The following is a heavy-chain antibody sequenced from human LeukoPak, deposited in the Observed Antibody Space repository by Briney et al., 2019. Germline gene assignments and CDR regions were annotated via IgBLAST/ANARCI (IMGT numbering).Heavy chain of an antibody. D-gene: IGHD6-19*01. CDR1: GGSFSGYY. CDR2: INHSGST. Sequence: SETLSLTCAVYGGSFSGYYWSWIRQPPGKGLEWIGEINHSGSTNYNPSLKSRVTISVDTSKNQFSLKLSSVTAADTAVYYCARETTLTGYSSGLGFNYWGQGTLVTVSS. V-gene: IGHV4-34*01. J-gene: IGHJ4*02. CDR3: ARETTLTGYSSGLGFNY.